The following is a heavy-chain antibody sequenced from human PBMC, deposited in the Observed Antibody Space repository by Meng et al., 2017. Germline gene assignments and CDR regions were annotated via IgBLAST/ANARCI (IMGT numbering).Heavy chain of an antibody. J-gene: IGHJ6*02. CDR2: VSGTGGST. D-gene: IGHD6-19*01. V-gene: IGHV3-23*01. CDR1: GFTFNIYA. Sequence: GESLKISCAASGFTFNIYAMSWVRQAPGKGLEWVAAVSGTGGSTYYGDTVKGRFTISRDNSKNTLYLQMNSLRAEDTAVYYCAKFFRRVAGSREPPYYYYGMDVWGQGTTVTVSS. CDR3: AKFFRRVAGSREPPYYYYGMDV.